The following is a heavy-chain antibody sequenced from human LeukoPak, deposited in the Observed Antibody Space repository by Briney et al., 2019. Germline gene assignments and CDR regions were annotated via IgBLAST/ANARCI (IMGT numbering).Heavy chain of an antibody. J-gene: IGHJ4*02. V-gene: IGHV4-59*01. CDR3: ARSAGILTGRYIDY. CDR1: GGPINRYY. D-gene: IGHD3-9*01. Sequence: SETLSLTCIVSGGPINRYYWSWIRQPPGKGLEWIGYIYYNGDTVYNPSLRSRVTITIDTSKNQFSLKLRSLTAADTAVYYCARSAGILTGRYIDYWGQGTLVTVSS. CDR2: IYYNGDT.